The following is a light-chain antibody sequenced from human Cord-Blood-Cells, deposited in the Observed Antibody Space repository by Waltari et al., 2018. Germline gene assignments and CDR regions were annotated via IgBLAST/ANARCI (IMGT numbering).Light chain of an antibody. CDR2: DAS. CDR1: KGISSA. V-gene: IGKV1-13*02. J-gene: IGKJ2*01. CDR3: QQFNSYPQT. Sequence: AIQLTQSPSSLSASVGDRVTTPCRASKGISSALAWYQQKPGEAPKLLIYDASSVKSGVPPRFSGSGSGTDFTLTISSLQPEDFATYYCQQFNSYPQTFGQGTKLEIK.